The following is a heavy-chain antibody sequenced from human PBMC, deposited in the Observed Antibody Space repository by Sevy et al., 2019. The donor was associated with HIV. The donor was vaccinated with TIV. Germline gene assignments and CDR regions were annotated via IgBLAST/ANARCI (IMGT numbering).Heavy chain of an antibody. V-gene: IGHV3-30-3*01. CDR1: GFTFSSYA. D-gene: IGHD3-9*01. J-gene: IGHJ6*02. Sequence: GGSLRLSCAASGFTFSSYAMHWVRQAPGKGLEWVAVISYDGSNKYYADSVKGRFTISRDNSKNTLYLQMNSLRAEDTAEYYCARRGRKEYFDWLLYYYYYYGMDVWGQGTTVTVSS. CDR3: ARRGRKEYFDWLLYYYYYYGMDV. CDR2: ISYDGSNK.